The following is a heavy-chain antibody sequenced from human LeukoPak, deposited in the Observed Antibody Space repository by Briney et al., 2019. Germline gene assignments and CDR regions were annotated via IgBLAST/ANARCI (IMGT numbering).Heavy chain of an antibody. D-gene: IGHD2-2*01. CDR3: VRDGTSTDDY. CDR2: ISGNNDNP. CDR1: GYTFSNFG. J-gene: IGHJ4*02. V-gene: IGHV1-18*01. Sequence: ASVKVSCKASGYTFSNFGISWVRQAPGQGLEWMGWISGNNDNPNYGQKFQGRLTVTTDSSTNTAYMELRNLRSDDTAVYYCVRDGTSTDDYWGQGTLVTVSS.